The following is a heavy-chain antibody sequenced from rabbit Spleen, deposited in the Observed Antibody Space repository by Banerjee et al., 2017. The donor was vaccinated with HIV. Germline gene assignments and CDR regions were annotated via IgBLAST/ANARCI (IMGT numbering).Heavy chain of an antibody. Sequence: QSLEEYGGDLVKPGASLTPPCTASGVSFSSNYYMCWVRQAPGKGLEWIACIDSGSSGFTYFASWAKGRFSISKASATTVTLQMTSLTAADTATYFCARDSCSSFSSYGIDLWGQGTLVTVS. CDR3: ARDSCSSFSSYGIDL. J-gene: IGHJ6*01. CDR2: IDSGSSGFT. D-gene: IGHD8-1*01. CDR1: GVSFSSNYY. V-gene: IGHV1S40*01.